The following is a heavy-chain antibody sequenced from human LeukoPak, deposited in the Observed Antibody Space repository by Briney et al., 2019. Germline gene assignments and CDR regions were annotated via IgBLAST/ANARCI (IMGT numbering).Heavy chain of an antibody. CDR1: GFTFDDYA. Sequence: GGSLRLSCAASGFTFDDYAMHWVRQAPGKGLEWVSGTSWNSGSIGYADSVKGRFTISRDNAKNTLYLQMNSLRAEDTAVYYCARANLGYCSGGSCHNWFDPWGQGTLVTVSS. CDR2: TSWNSGSI. CDR3: ARANLGYCSGGSCHNWFDP. D-gene: IGHD2-15*01. V-gene: IGHV3-9*01. J-gene: IGHJ5*02.